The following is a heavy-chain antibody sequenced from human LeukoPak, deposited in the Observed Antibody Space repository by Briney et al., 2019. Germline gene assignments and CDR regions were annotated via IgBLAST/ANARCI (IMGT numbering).Heavy chain of an antibody. Sequence: PSETLSLTCAVSGYSISSGYYWGWIRQPPGKGPEWIGSVFHTGSSYYIPSLKSRVTISVDTSKNQFSLEVSSVTAADTAIYYCARVISTTGHDYWGPGTLVTVSS. J-gene: IGHJ4*02. CDR1: GYSISSGYY. CDR3: ARVISTTGHDY. CDR2: VFHTGSS. V-gene: IGHV4-38-2*01. D-gene: IGHD4-11*01.